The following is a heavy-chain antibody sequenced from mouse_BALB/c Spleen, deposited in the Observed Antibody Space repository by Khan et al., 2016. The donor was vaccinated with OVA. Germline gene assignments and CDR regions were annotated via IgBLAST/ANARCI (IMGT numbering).Heavy chain of an antibody. CDR2: ISYSGST. CDR1: GYSITSGYG. Sequence: QLEESGPGLVKPSQSLSLTCTVTGYSITSGYGWNWIRQFPGNKLEWMGYISYSGSTNYNPFLKSRITITRDTSKNQFFLQLNSVTTEDTATYYCSRTARIEYWGQGTTLTVSS. J-gene: IGHJ2*01. V-gene: IGHV3-2*02. D-gene: IGHD1-2*01. CDR3: SRTARIEY.